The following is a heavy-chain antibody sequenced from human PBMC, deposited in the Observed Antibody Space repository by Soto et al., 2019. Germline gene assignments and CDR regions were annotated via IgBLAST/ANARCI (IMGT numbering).Heavy chain of an antibody. V-gene: IGHV1-46*01. CDR3: EREWELQNTLGAFDI. J-gene: IGHJ3*02. Sequence: GASVKVSCKASGYTFTSYYMHWVRQAPGQGLEWMGIINPSGGSTSYAQKFQGRVTMTRDTSTSTVYMELSSLRSEDTAVNYCEREWELQNTLGAFDIWGQGTMVTVSS. CDR2: INPSGGST. D-gene: IGHD1-26*01. CDR1: GYTFTSYY.